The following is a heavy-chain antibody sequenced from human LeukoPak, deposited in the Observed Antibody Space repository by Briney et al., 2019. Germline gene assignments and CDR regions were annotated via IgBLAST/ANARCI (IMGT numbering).Heavy chain of an antibody. CDR2: ISAGGGNT. J-gene: IGHJ4*02. CDR1: GFTFNLAW. V-gene: IGHV3-23*01. D-gene: IGHD1-14*01. Sequence: GGSLRLSCAASGFTFNLAWINWVRQAPGKGLEWVSAISAGGGNTYYADSVKGRFTISRDNSKNTLFLEMNSLRAEDTAVYYCAKEYSVRNQFDYWGQGTLVAVSS. CDR3: AKEYSVRNQFDY.